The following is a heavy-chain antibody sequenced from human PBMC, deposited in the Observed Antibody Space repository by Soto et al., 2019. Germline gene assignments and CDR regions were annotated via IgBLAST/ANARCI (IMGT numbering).Heavy chain of an antibody. Sequence: GGSLRLSCAASGFTFSSYSRNWVRQAPGKGLEWVSSISSSSSYIYYADSVKGRFTISRDNAKNSLYLQMNSLRAEDTAVYYCARDGDYGGNLGYWGQGTLVTVYS. J-gene: IGHJ4*02. CDR3: ARDGDYGGNLGY. D-gene: IGHD4-17*01. CDR1: GFTFSSYS. CDR2: ISSSSSYI. V-gene: IGHV3-21*01.